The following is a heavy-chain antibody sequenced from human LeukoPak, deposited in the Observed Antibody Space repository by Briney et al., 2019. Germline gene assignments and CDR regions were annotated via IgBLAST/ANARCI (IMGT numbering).Heavy chain of an antibody. CDR3: ARDQLPIAEARQYNWFDP. J-gene: IGHJ5*02. D-gene: IGHD1-1*01. CDR1: GFTFSTYS. CDR2: ISSRSSYI. V-gene: IGHV3-21*04. Sequence: GGSLRLSCAASGFTFSTYSMNWVRQAPGKGLEWVSSISSRSSYINYVDSVKGRFTISRDNAKNSLYLQMNSLRVKDTAIYYCARDQLPIAEARQYNWFDPWGQGTLVTVSS.